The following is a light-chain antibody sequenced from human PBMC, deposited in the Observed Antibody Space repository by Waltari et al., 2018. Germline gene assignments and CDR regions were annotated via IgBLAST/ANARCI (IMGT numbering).Light chain of an antibody. V-gene: IGKV1-5*03. CDR2: KAS. Sequence: DIQMTRARTTLLALVGNTVTITCRASDSINSWLAWYQEKPGKAPKLLIQKASNLESGVPSRFSGSGSGTEFTLTISSLQADDFASYYCQQYRISPWTFGQGTKVEI. CDR1: DSINSW. J-gene: IGKJ1*01. CDR3: QQYRISPWT.